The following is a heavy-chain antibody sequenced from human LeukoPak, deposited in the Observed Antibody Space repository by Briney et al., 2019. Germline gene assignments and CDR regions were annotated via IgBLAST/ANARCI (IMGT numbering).Heavy chain of an antibody. V-gene: IGHV4-39*01. CDR2: ISYSGTT. D-gene: IGHD1-26*01. J-gene: IGHJ4*02. CDR1: GGSISSTTYY. Sequence: SETLSLTCTVSGGSISSTTYYWGWIRQAPGEGLECIGSISYSGTTFYNPSLRGRVIISVDTSKNQFSLKLNSVTAADTAVYYCARHSWIRISGSYFDYWGQGTLVTVSS. CDR3: ARHSWIRISGSYFDY.